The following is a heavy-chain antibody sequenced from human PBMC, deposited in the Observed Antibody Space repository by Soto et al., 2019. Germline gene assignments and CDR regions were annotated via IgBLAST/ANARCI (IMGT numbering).Heavy chain of an antibody. Sequence: ASVKVSCKASGYTFTTYGISWGRQAPGQGLEWMGWINVYNGNTKYAQKLQGRVTMTTDTSTSTAYMELRSLISDDTAVDYCARGVGSGIYYNQYNWFDPWGQGTLVTVSS. J-gene: IGHJ5*02. CDR2: INVYNGNT. D-gene: IGHD3-10*01. CDR3: ARGVGSGIYYNQYNWFDP. CDR1: GYTFTTYG. V-gene: IGHV1-18*01.